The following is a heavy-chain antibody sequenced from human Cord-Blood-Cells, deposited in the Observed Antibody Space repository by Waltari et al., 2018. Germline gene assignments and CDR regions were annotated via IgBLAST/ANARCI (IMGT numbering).Heavy chain of an antibody. CDR2: IYYSGST. V-gene: IGHV4-39*01. J-gene: IGHJ5*02. CDR1: GGSISSSSYY. Sequence: QLQLQESGPGLVKPSETLSLTCTVSGGSISSSSYYWGWIRQPPGKGLGWIGSIYYSGSTYYNPSLKSRVTISVDTSKNQFSLKLSSVTAADTAVYYCARQTAYYYDSSGYYFDWFDPWGQGTLVTVSS. CDR3: ARQTAYYYDSSGYYFDWFDP. D-gene: IGHD3-22*01.